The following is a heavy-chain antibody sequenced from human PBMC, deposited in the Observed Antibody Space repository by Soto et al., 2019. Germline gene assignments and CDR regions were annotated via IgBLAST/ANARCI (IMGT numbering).Heavy chain of an antibody. CDR3: GRAITSVGAAAKGDF. CDR2: INSDGSIT. Sequence: EVQLVESGGGLILPGGYLRLSCAASGFTFNTHWMHWVRQAPGKGLVWVSRINSDGSITDYADSVKGRFSISRDNPRNTLYLQMNRRSVEDTAVYYCGRAITSVGAAAKGDFWGQGTLVTASS. J-gene: IGHJ4*02. CDR1: GFTFNTHW. D-gene: IGHD1-26*01. V-gene: IGHV3-74*01.